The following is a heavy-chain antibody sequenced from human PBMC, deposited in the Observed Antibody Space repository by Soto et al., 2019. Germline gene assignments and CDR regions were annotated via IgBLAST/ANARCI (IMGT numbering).Heavy chain of an antibody. CDR2: ISYDGSTK. CDR3: ARATMVRGVSLDY. D-gene: IGHD3-10*01. J-gene: IGHJ4*02. V-gene: IGHV3-30-3*01. CDR1: GFTFSSYA. Sequence: QAQLVESGGGVVQPGRSLRLSCAASGFTFSSYAMHWVRQAPGKGLEWVAVISYDGSTKYYADSVWGRFTISRDNSKNTLYLQMNSLRAEDTAAYYCARATMVRGVSLDYWGQGTLVTVSS.